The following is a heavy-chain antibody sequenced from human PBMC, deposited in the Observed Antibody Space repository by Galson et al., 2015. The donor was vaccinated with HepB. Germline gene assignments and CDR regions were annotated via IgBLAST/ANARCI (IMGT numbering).Heavy chain of an antibody. V-gene: IGHV3-49*04. CDR1: GFTFGDYA. Sequence: SLRLSCAASGFTFGDYAMSWVRQAPGKGLEWVGFIRSKAYGGTTEYAASVKGRFTISRDDSKSIAYLQMNSLKTEDTAVYYCTTGVGATTVLWGQGTMVTVSS. J-gene: IGHJ3*01. CDR3: TTGVGATTVL. CDR2: IRSKAYGGTT. D-gene: IGHD1-26*01.